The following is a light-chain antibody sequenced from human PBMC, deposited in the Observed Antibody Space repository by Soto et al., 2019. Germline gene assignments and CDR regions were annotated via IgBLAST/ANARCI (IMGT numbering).Light chain of an antibody. V-gene: IGKV3-20*01. Sequence: EIVLTQSPGTLSLSPGERATLSCRASQSVSSSYLAWYQQKPGQAPRLLISGASSRATGIPDRFSGSGAGTDFDRTISRLEPEDVAAYYCQQYGSSPAWTCGQGTKVEIK. CDR2: GAS. CDR3: QQYGSSPAWT. J-gene: IGKJ1*01. CDR1: QSVSSSY.